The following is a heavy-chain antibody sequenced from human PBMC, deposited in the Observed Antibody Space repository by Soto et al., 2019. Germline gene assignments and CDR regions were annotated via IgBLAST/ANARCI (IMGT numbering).Heavy chain of an antibody. D-gene: IGHD7-27*01. Sequence: QVQLVESGGGVVRPGGSLTLSCTASGFNFSNYAFHWVRQAPGKGLEWVAVISFDGSSHFYGTSMKGRFLITRDNSKSPLYLQMSSLRLEDTGVFFCARELGRRGSQLPFDFWGQGTLVTVSS. CDR2: ISFDGSSH. CDR3: ARELGRRGSQLPFDF. CDR1: GFNFSNYA. J-gene: IGHJ4*02. V-gene: IGHV3-30-3*01.